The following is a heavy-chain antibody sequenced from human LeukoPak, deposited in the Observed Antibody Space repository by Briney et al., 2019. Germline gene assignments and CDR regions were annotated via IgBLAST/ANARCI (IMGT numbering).Heavy chain of an antibody. D-gene: IGHD6-19*01. CDR1: GGSFSGYY. J-gene: IGHJ6*03. CDR3: ARVRGSGWPPYYYYYMDV. CDR2: TNHSGST. V-gene: IGHV4-34*01. Sequence: SETLSLTCAVYGGSFSGYYWSWIRQPPGKGLEWIGETNHSGSTNYNPSLKSRVTISVDTSKNQFSQKLSSVTAADTAVYYCARVRGSGWPPYYYYYMDVWGKGTTVTVSS.